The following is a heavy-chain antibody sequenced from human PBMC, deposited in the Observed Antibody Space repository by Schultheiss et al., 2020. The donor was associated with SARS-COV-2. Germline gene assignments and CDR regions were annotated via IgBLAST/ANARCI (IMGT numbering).Heavy chain of an antibody. D-gene: IGHD3-10*01. CDR1: GYTFTSYD. CDR2: MNPNNGNT. V-gene: IGHV1-8*01. J-gene: IGHJ6*02. CDR3: ARGARCGELLTFYDYGRDV. Sequence: ASVKVSCKASGYTFTSYDINWVRQATGQGLEWMGWMNPNNGNTGYAQKFQGRVTMTRNTSISTAYMELSSLRSEDTAVYYCARGARCGELLTFYDYGRDVWGQGTMVTVSS.